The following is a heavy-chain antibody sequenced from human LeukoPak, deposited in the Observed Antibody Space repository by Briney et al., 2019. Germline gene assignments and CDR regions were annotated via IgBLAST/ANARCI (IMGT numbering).Heavy chain of an antibody. V-gene: IGHV4-59*02. J-gene: IGHJ6*02. CDR1: GDSVTTYY. CDR2: VYYSGSA. D-gene: IGHD4-11*01. CDR3: ARDGSNWSNDYYHGVDV. Sequence: SETLSLTCTVSGDSVTTYYWSWIRQPPGKGLEWLGYVYYSGSATYNPSLKSRVTISVATSKNQFSLRLSSVTAADTAVYYCARDGSNWSNDYYHGVDVWGQGTTVTVSS.